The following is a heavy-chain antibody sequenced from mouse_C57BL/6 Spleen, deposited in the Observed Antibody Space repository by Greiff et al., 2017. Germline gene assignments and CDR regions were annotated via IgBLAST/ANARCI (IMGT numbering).Heavy chain of an antibody. CDR1: GFTFSDYY. V-gene: IGHV5-16*01. Sequence: VMLVESEGGLVQPGSSMKLSCTASGFTFSDYYMAWVRQVPEKGLEWVANINYDGSSTYYLDSLKSRFIISRDNAKNILYLQMSSLKSEDTATYDCAREPYDGYSYYVDYWGQGTTRTVSS. J-gene: IGHJ2*01. CDR2: INYDGSST. D-gene: IGHD2-3*01. CDR3: AREPYDGYSYYVDY.